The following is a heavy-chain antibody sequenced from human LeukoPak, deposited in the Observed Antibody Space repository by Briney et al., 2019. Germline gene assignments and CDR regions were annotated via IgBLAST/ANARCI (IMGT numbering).Heavy chain of an antibody. CDR1: GGSIRSSSYY. CDR3: ARMYYYDSSGYWVKAFDI. J-gene: IGHJ3*02. D-gene: IGHD3-22*01. V-gene: IGHV4-39*01. CDR2: LYYNGST. Sequence: SETLSLTCTVSGGSIRSSSYYWGWIRQPPGKGLEWIGSLYYNGSTYYNPSLKSRVTISVDTSKNQFSLKLSSVTAADTAVYYCARMYYYDSSGYWVKAFDIWGQGTMVTVSS.